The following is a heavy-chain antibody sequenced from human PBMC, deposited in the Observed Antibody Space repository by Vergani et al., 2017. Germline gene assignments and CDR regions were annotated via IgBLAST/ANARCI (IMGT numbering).Heavy chain of an antibody. CDR2: IIPVLGKT. Sequence: QVQLVQSGAEVKKPGSSVKVSCKASGATFRSNTISWVRQVPGQGLEWMGRIIPVLGKTKYAQDFQGRVTITADESTSTAYMELSSLRSEDTAVYYCASTPPEDRYSSSWYWFDPWGQGTLVTVSS. J-gene: IGHJ5*02. CDR3: ASTPPEDRYSSSWYWFDP. CDR1: GATFRSNT. V-gene: IGHV1-69*02. D-gene: IGHD6-13*01.